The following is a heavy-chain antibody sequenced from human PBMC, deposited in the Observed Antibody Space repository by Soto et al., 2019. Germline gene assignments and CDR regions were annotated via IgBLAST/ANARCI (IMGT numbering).Heavy chain of an antibody. CDR1: GFTFSSYA. J-gene: IGHJ3*02. CDR3: AKDWSMIVVEGCAFDI. V-gene: IGHV3-23*01. D-gene: IGHD3-22*01. Sequence: GGSLRLSCAASGFTFSSYAMSWVRQAPGKGLEWVSAISGSGGSTYYADSVKGRFTISRDNSKNTLYLQMNSLRAEDTAVYYCAKDWSMIVVEGCAFDIWGQGTMVTVSS. CDR2: ISGSGGST.